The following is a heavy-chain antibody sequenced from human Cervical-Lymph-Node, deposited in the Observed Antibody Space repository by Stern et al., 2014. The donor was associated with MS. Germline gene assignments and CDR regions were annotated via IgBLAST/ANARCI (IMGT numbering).Heavy chain of an antibody. J-gene: IGHJ6*02. CDR3: AGADYGSYYKYGLDV. CDR1: GYTLIELS. CDR2: FDPKNGET. Sequence: QVQLVQSGAEVRKPGASVKVSCKGSGYTLIELSIHWVRQAPGKGLEWMGGFDPKNGETIYAQKFQGRVTMTEDTSTETAYLELSSLRSEDTAVYYCAGADYGSYYKYGLDVWGQGTTVTVSS. D-gene: IGHD4/OR15-4a*01. V-gene: IGHV1-24*01.